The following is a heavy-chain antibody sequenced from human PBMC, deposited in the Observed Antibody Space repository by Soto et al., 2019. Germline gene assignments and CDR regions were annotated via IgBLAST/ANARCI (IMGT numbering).Heavy chain of an antibody. CDR3: TTGFCSSTSCTNYFNY. CDR1: GFTFTNAW. V-gene: IGHV3-15*01. J-gene: IGHJ4*02. CDR2: IKSKADGGTT. D-gene: IGHD2-2*01. Sequence: EVQLVESEGDLVKPGGSLRLSCAATGFTFTNAWMHWVRQAPGKGLDWVGRIKSKADGGTTDYAAPVKGRFTISRDDSNNTLYLQMTSLKTEDTAVYYCTTGFCSSTSCTNYFNYWGQGTLVTVSS.